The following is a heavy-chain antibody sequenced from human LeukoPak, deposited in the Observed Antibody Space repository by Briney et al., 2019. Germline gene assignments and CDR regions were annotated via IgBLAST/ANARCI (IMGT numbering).Heavy chain of an antibody. Sequence: ASVKVSCKASGYTFTGYYMHWVRQAPGQGLEWMGWINPNSGDTNYAQKFQGRVTVTRDTSISTAYMELSRLRSDDTAVYYCARDVLAARHPAYFDYWGQGTLVTVSS. CDR1: GYTFTGYY. V-gene: IGHV1-2*02. CDR2: INPNSGDT. CDR3: ARDVLAARHPAYFDY. J-gene: IGHJ4*02. D-gene: IGHD6-6*01.